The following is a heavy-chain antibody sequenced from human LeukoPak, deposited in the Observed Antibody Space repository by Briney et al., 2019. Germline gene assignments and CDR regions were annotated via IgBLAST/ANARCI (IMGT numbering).Heavy chain of an antibody. J-gene: IGHJ4*02. V-gene: IGHV1-2*06. CDR2: INPNSGDT. CDR3: ARRYLDY. D-gene: IGHD2-2*01. Sequence: ASVKVSCKASGYTFTDYYLHWVRQAPGQGLEWMGRINPNSGDTNYAQDFQDRVTMTRDTSTTTAYMELSSLRSDDTAMYYCARRYLDYWGQGTLVTVSS. CDR1: GYTFTDYY.